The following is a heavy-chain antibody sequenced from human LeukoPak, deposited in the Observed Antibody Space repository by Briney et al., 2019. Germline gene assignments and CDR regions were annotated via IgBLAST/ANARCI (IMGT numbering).Heavy chain of an antibody. Sequence: SETLSLTCGVSGGSISSGGYSWSWIRQPPGKGLEWIGYIYHSGSAYYNPSLKSRVTMSVDRSKNQFSLKLSSVTAADTAVYYCAKKTPLNWFDPWGQGTLVTASS. CDR1: GGSISSGGYS. J-gene: IGHJ5*02. CDR2: IYHSGSA. V-gene: IGHV4-30-2*01. CDR3: AKKTPLNWFDP.